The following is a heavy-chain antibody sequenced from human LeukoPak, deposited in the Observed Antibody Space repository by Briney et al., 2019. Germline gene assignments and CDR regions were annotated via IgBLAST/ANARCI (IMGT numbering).Heavy chain of an antibody. CDR2: IIPILGIT. CDR3: ARASRGDGYISY. V-gene: IGHV1-69*04. J-gene: IGHJ4*02. CDR1: GGTFSSYA. Sequence: SVKVSCKASGGTFSSYAVSWVRQAPGQGLEWMGRIIPILGITNYAQKFQDRVTITADKDTSTAYMELSSLISEDTAMYYCARASRGDGYISYWGQGTLVTVSS. D-gene: IGHD5-24*01.